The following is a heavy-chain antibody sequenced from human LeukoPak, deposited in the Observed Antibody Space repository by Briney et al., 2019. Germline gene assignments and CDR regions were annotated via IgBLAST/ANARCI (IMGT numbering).Heavy chain of an antibody. Sequence: GGSLRPSCAASGFTFSDYYMSWTRQAPGKGLEWVSAISGSGGSTYYADSVKGRFTISRDNSKNTLYLQMNSLRAEDTAVYYCAKDLEQLVQNFDYWGQGTLVTVSS. J-gene: IGHJ4*02. V-gene: IGHV3-23*01. CDR3: AKDLEQLVQNFDY. D-gene: IGHD6-13*01. CDR1: GFTFSDYY. CDR2: ISGSGGST.